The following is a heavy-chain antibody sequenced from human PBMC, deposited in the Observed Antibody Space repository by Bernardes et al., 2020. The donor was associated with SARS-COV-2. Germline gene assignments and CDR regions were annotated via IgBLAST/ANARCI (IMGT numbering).Heavy chain of an antibody. J-gene: IGHJ6*02. V-gene: IGHV1-2*04. D-gene: IGHD2-2*02. Sequence: ASVKVSCKASGYTFTGYYMHWVRQAPGQGLEWMGWINPNSGGTNYAQKFQGWVTMTRDTSISTAYMELSRLRSDDTAGYYCARGYCSSTSCHTYWSDFWRGLSDYYGMDVGGQGTTVTVSS. CDR1: GYTFTGYY. CDR2: INPNSGGT. CDR3: ARGYCSSTSCHTYWSDFWRGLSDYYGMDV.